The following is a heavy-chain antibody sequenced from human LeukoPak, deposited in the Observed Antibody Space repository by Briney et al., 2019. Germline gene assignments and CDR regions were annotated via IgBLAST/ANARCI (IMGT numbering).Heavy chain of an antibody. Sequence: PGRSLRLSCAASRLTFSSYAMTWVPQAPGKGLECVSSINNRGDTTYYADSVKGRFTVSRDNSNDTLYLQMNSLRADDTAIYYCAKSWTVINYFDFWGQGTLVTVSS. V-gene: IGHV3-23*01. CDR1: RLTFSSYA. D-gene: IGHD4-17*01. CDR2: INNRGDTT. J-gene: IGHJ4*02. CDR3: AKSWTVINYFDF.